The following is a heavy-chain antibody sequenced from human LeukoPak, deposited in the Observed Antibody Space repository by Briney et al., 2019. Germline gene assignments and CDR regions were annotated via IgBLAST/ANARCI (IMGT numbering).Heavy chain of an antibody. CDR1: GFTFSSYW. Sequence: GGSLRLSCAASGFTFSSYWMSWVRQAPGKGLEWVANIKQDGSEKYYVDSVKGRFTISRDNAKNSLYLQMNSLRAEDTAVYYCARDSITMVRGVIKNYGMDVWGQGTTVTVSS. J-gene: IGHJ6*02. CDR3: ARDSITMVRGVIKNYGMDV. V-gene: IGHV3-7*01. CDR2: IKQDGSEK. D-gene: IGHD3-10*01.